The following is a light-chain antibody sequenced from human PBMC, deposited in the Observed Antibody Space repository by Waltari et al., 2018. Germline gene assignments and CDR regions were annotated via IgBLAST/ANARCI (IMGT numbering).Light chain of an antibody. CDR1: SSNVGAYNY. V-gene: IGLV2-14*03. CDR3: CSYAGSYTL. CDR2: DVR. J-gene: IGLJ2*01. Sequence: QSVLPQPASVSGSSGQSLAISCTGTSSNVGAYNYVSWYQQHPGKAPKIVIYDVRKRPSGVSDRFSGSKSGNTASLTISGLQAEDEADYYCCSYAGSYTLFGGGTKLTVL.